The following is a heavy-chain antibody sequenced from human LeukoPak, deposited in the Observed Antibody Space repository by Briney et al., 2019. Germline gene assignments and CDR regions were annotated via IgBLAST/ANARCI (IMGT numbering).Heavy chain of an antibody. Sequence: PGGSLRLSCAASGLTFSSYSMNWVRQAPGKGLEWVSYISSSSSTIYYADSVKGRFTISRDNSKNTLYLQMNSLRAEDTAVYYCAKDRARLFDYWGQGTLVTVSS. V-gene: IGHV3-48*01. CDR2: ISSSSSTI. D-gene: IGHD3-10*01. J-gene: IGHJ4*02. CDR3: AKDRARLFDY. CDR1: GLTFSSYS.